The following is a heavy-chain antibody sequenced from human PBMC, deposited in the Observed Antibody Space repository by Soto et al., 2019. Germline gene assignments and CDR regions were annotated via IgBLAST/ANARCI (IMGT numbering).Heavy chain of an antibody. V-gene: IGHV3-15*07. Sequence: ESGGGLVEPGGSLRLSCAASGFTFKSAWMNWVRQAPGKGLEWVGRIYSRADGGTTDYAAPVKGRFTISRDDSEDTLFLQMDNLKTENPAVYFCATKQTFSHGCFDSLGQGTLGTLSS. CDR3: ATKQTFSHGCFDS. D-gene: IGHD5-18*01. J-gene: IGHJ4*02. CDR2: IYSRADGGTT. CDR1: GFTFKSAW.